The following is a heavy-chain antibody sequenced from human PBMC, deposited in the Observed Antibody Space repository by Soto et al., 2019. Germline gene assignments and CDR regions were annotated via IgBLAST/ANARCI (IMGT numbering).Heavy chain of an antibody. CDR2: IIPILGIA. J-gene: IGHJ4*02. CDR1: GGTFSSYT. CDR3: ANPPRY. Sequence: QVQLVQSGAAVKKPGYSVKVSCKASGGTFSSYTVSWVRQAPGQGHEWMGRIIPILGIANYAQKFQGRVTITADKSTGTAYMELSSLRFEDPAVYYCANPPRYWGQGTLVTVSS. V-gene: IGHV1-69*02.